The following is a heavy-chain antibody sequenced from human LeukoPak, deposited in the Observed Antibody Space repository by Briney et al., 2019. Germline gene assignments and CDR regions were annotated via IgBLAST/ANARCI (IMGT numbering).Heavy chain of an antibody. J-gene: IGHJ4*02. CDR3: ARGRDIVVVVAAYYLDY. CDR1: GGSFSGYY. D-gene: IGHD2-15*01. CDR2: INHSGST. V-gene: IGHV4-34*01. Sequence: TPSETLSLTCAVYGGSFSGYYWSWIRQPPGKGLEWIGEINHSGSTNYNPSLKSRVTISVDTSKNQFSLKLSSVTAADTAVYYCARGRDIVVVVAAYYLDYWGQGTLVTVSS.